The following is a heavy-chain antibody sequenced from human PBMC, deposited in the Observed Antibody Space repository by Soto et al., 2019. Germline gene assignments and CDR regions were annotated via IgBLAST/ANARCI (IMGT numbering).Heavy chain of an antibody. Sequence: SETLTLTCTVSGGSISSGGYYWGWIRQHPGKGLEWIGYIYYSGSTYYNPSLKSRVTISVDTSKNQFSLKLSSVTAADTAVYYCARDHRPSTRPGGYYYYMDVWGKGTTVTVSS. CDR1: GGSISSGGYY. V-gene: IGHV4-31*03. CDR3: ARDHRPSTRPGGYYYYMDV. CDR2: IYYSGST. J-gene: IGHJ6*03. D-gene: IGHD2-2*01.